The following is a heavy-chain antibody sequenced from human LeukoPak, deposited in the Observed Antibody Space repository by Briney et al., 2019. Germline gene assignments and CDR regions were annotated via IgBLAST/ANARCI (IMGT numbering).Heavy chain of an antibody. CDR2: IRSKAYGGTT. V-gene: IGHV3-49*04. J-gene: IGHJ6*02. CDR3: TREYGDYPCYYGMDV. D-gene: IGHD4-17*01. Sequence: GGSLRLSCTASGFTFGDYAMSWVRQAPGKGLEWVGFIRSKAYGGTTECAASVKGRFTISRDDSKSIAYLQMDSLKTEDTAVYYCTREYGDYPCYYGMDVWGQGTTVTVSS. CDR1: GFTFGDYA.